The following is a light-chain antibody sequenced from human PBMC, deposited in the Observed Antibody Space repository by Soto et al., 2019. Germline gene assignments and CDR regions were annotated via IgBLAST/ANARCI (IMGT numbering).Light chain of an antibody. CDR1: QSVSSN. V-gene: IGKV3-15*01. Sequence: EIVMTQSPATLSVSPGERATLSCRASQSVSSNLAWYQQKPGQAPRLLIYGASTRATGIPARVSGSGSGTEFTLTISSLQFEDFAFYYCQHYNNWPPVYTFGQGTKLEIK. J-gene: IGKJ2*01. CDR3: QHYNNWPPVYT. CDR2: GAS.